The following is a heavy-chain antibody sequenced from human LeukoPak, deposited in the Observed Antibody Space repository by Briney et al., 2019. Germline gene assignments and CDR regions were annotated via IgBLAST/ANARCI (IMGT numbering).Heavy chain of an antibody. V-gene: IGHV1-18*04. Sequence: GASVKVSCKASGYTFTGYYMHWVRQAPGQGLEWMGWINPNHGDTNYAQKLQGRVTMTTDTSTSTAYMELRNLRSDDTAVYYCARGGRWELPRPYAFDIWGQGTMVTVSS. CDR1: GYTFTGYY. D-gene: IGHD1-26*01. CDR2: INPNHGDT. CDR3: ARGGRWELPRPYAFDI. J-gene: IGHJ3*02.